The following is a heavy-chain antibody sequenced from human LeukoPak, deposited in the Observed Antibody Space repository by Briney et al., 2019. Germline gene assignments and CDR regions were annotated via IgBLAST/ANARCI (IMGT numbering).Heavy chain of an antibody. Sequence: GGSLRLSCAASGFTFSSYAMSWVRQAPGKGLEWVSYISSGGNSIDYADSVKGRFTISRDNAKNSLYLQMNSLRAEDTAVYYCARGDWGTYWGQGTLVTVSS. CDR1: GFTFSSYA. V-gene: IGHV3-48*03. CDR3: ARGDWGTY. D-gene: IGHD3-16*01. J-gene: IGHJ4*02. CDR2: ISSGGNSI.